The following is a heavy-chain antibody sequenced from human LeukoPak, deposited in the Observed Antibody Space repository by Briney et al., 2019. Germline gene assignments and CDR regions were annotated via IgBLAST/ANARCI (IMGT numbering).Heavy chain of an antibody. CDR1: GGTISSSSYY. V-gene: IGHV4-39*01. CDR3: ARHITVTRRQPLFDY. J-gene: IGHJ4*02. D-gene: IGHD4-17*01. CDR2: IYYSGST. Sequence: SETLSLTCTVSGGTISSSSYYWGWLRQPPGKGLVRVGSIYYSGSTYYNPSLKSRVTISVDTSKNQYSLKLSSVTAADTAVYYCARHITVTRRQPLFDYWGQGTLVTVSS.